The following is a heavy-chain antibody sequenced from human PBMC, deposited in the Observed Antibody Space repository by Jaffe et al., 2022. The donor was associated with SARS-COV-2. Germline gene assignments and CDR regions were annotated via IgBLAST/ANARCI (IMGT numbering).Heavy chain of an antibody. D-gene: IGHD3-10*01. CDR1: GGSITGHY. V-gene: IGHV4-59*08. CDR2: MYYGGGT. J-gene: IGHJ6*02. Sequence: QVQLQESGPGLVKPSETLSLTCTVSGGSITGHYWSWVRQPPGKGLEWIAYMYYGGGTNSNPSLKSRVTTSGDTSKNHLSLSLTSVTAADTAVYYCARHISRSLRPGSVIGLDVWGQGTTVTVSS. CDR3: ARHISRSLRPGSVIGLDV.